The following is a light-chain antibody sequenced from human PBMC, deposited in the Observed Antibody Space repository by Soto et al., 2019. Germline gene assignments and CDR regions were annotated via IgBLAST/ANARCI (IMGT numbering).Light chain of an antibody. CDR1: NSDVGFYDY. Sequence: QSALTQPASVSGSPRQSITISCTGTNSDVGFYDYVSWYQQYPGKAPKLMIYDVTKRPSGVFNRFSGSKSGNTASLTISGLQAEDEADYYCSSYTSSSTLVIFGGGTKLTVL. V-gene: IGLV2-14*01. CDR3: SSYTSSSTLVI. J-gene: IGLJ2*01. CDR2: DVT.